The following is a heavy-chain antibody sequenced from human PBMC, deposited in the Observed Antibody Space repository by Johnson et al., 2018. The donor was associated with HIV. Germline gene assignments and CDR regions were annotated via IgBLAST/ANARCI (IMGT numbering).Heavy chain of an antibody. D-gene: IGHD2-21*02. V-gene: IGHV3-9*01. CDR2: ISWDSGGI. Sequence: VESGGGLVQPGRSLRLSCAASGFTFADYAMHWARQTPGKGLEWVSGISWDSGGIGYADSVRGRFTISRDNSRNTLYLQMNSLRTEDTAVYYCAKVRCGGDCLDAFDIWGQGTMVTVSS. CDR3: AKVRCGGDCLDAFDI. CDR1: GFTFADYA. J-gene: IGHJ3*02.